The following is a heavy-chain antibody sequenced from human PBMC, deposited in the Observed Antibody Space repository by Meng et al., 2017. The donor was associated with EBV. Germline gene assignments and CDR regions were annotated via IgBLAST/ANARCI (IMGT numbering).Heavy chain of an antibody. V-gene: IGHV1-2*06. CDR2: INPNSGGT. D-gene: IGHD6-13*01. Sequence: VQLVQSGAGVKKPGASVKVSCKASGYTFTGYYMHWVRQAPGQGLEWMGRINPNSGGTNYAQKFQGRVTMTRDTSISTAYMELSRLRSDDTAVYYCAKGADLAAAGTFWFDPWGQGTLVTVSS. CDR1: GYTFTGYY. J-gene: IGHJ5*02. CDR3: AKGADLAAAGTFWFDP.